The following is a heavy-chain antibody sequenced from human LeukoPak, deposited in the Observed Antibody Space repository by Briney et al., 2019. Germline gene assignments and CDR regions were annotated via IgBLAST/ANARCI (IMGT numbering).Heavy chain of an antibody. CDR1: GFTFSDSY. CDR2: ISTTSTII. V-gene: IGHV3-11*01. CDR3: VRVRDTSASPYFDF. J-gene: IGHJ4*02. D-gene: IGHD6-19*01. Sequence: GGSLRLSCATSGFTFSDSYMTWIRQAPGKGLEWISYISTTSTIIYYADSVKGRFTISRDNAKNSLYLQMNSLRADDTAVYYCVRVRDTSASPYFDFWGQGTLVTVSS.